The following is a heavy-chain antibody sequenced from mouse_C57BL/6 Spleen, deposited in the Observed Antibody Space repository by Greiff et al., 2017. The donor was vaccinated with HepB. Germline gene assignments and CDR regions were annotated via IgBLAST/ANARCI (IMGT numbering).Heavy chain of an antibody. J-gene: IGHJ4*01. CDR3: ARDGYYAMDY. CDR2: INYDGSST. V-gene: IGHV5-16*01. Sequence: EVMLVESEGGLVQPGSSMKLSCTASGFTFSDYYMAWVRQVPEKGLEWVANINYDGSSTYYLDSLKSRFIISRDNAKNILYLQMSSLTSEDTATYYCARDGYYAMDYWGQGTSVTVSS. CDR1: GFTFSDYY.